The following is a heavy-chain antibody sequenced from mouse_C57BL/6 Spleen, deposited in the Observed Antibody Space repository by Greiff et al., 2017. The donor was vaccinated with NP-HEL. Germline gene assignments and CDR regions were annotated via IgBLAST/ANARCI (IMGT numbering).Heavy chain of an antibody. CDR2: ISDGGSYT. Sequence: EVKLMESGGGLVKPGGSLRLSCAASGFTFSSYAMSWVRQTPEKRLEWVATISDGGSYTYYPDNVKGRFTISRDNAKNNLYLQMSHLKSEDTAMYYCARSTTVDYAMDYWGQGTSVTVSS. CDR3: ARSTTVDYAMDY. J-gene: IGHJ4*01. CDR1: GFTFSSYA. V-gene: IGHV5-4*03. D-gene: IGHD1-1*01.